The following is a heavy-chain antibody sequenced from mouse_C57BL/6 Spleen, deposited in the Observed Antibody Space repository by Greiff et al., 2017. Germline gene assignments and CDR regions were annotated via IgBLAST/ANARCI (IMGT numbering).Heavy chain of an antibody. J-gene: IGHJ2*01. CDR2: IDPEDGEP. V-gene: IGHV14-2*01. CDR1: GFNIKDYY. Sequence: VQLKESGAELVKPGASVKLSCTASGFNIKDYYMHWVKQRTEQGLEWIGRIDPEDGEPKYAPKFQGKATITADTSSNTAYLQLSSLTSEDTAVYYCARPTVPYYFDYWGQGTTLTVSS. CDR3: ARPTVPYYFDY. D-gene: IGHD1-1*01.